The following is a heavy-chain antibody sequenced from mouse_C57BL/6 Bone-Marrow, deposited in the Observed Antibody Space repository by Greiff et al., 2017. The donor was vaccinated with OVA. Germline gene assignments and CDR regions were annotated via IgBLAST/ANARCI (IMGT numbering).Heavy chain of an antibody. CDR3: ARQAYYGSSYYFDY. CDR1: GFTFSSYG. D-gene: IGHD1-1*01. CDR2: ISSGGSYT. J-gene: IGHJ2*01. Sequence: EVKLMESGGDLVKPGGSLKLSCAASGFTFSSYGMSWVRQTPDKRLEWVATISSGGSYTYYPDSVKGRFTISRDNAKNTLYLQMSSLKSDDTAMYYCARQAYYGSSYYFDYWGQGTTLTVSS. V-gene: IGHV5-6*01.